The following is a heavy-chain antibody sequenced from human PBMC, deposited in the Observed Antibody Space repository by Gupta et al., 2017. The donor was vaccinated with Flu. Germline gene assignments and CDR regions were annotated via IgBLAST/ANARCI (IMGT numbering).Heavy chain of an antibody. CDR3: ARGDIHYYDTPIPEYFQQ. Sequence: QVQLQESGPGLVKPSETLSLTCTVSGGSMNNYFWSWIRQAPGRGLEWIGYFYYTGATNYNPSLESRVTLSLDTPGNQFSLRLKSVTAADTAVYYCARGDIHYYDTPIPEYFQQWGQGTLVTVSS. CDR2: FYYTGAT. CDR1: GGSMNNYF. V-gene: IGHV4-59*01. D-gene: IGHD3-16*01. J-gene: IGHJ1*01.